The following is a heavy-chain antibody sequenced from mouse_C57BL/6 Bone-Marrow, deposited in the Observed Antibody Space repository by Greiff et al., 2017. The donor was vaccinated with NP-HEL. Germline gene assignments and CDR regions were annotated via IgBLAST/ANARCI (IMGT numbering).Heavy chain of an antibody. CDR3: ARWACNSDWYFDV. CDR1: GYSITSDY. CDR2: ISYSGST. D-gene: IGHD2-1*01. V-gene: IGHV3-8*01. J-gene: IGHJ1*03. Sequence: VQLKESGPGLAKPSQTLSLTCSVTGYSITSDYWNWIRKFPGNNLEYMGYISYSGSTYSTPSLTSRISISRDTSKKQYYLQLNAVTTEDTATYYCARWACNSDWYFDVWGTGTTVTVSS.